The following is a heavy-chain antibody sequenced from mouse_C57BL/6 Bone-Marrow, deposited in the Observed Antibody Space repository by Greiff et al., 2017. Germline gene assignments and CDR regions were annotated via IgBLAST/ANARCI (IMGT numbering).Heavy chain of an antibody. CDR2: IDPANGNT. V-gene: IGHV14-3*01. J-gene: IGHJ4*01. CDR3: ATSSGPYYYAMDY. CDR1: GFNIKNTY. D-gene: IGHD3-2*02. Sequence: EVKLQQSVAELVRPGASVKLSCTASGFNIKNTYMHWVKQRPEQGLEWIGRIDPANGNTKYAPKFQGKATITADTSSNTAYLQLSILTSEDTAISYCATSSGPYYYAMDYWGQGTSVTVSS.